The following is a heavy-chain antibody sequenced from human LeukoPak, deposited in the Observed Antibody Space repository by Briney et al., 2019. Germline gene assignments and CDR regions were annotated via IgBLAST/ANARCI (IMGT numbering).Heavy chain of an antibody. CDR3: ATDGAGFDT. Sequence: GGSLRLSCAASGFTFSKSAMTWVRQAPGKGLEWLSYINIGGTNTHYADSVKGRFTISRDNAKKSLYLEMNNLRAEDTAVYYCATDGAGFDTWGQGVLVTVSS. J-gene: IGHJ5*02. V-gene: IGHV3-11*01. CDR1: GFTFSKSA. CDR2: INIGGTNT.